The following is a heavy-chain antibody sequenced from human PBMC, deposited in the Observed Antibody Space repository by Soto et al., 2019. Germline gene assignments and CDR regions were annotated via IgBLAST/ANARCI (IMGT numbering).Heavy chain of an antibody. CDR2: IIPILGIA. CDR1: GYTFTSYG. Sequence: GASVKVSCKASGYTFTSYGISWVRQAPGQGLEWMGRIIPILGIANYAQKFQGRVTITADKSTSTAYMELSSLRSEDTAVYYCARAEYSSEMISAFDIWGQGTMVTVSS. J-gene: IGHJ3*02. V-gene: IGHV1-69*04. D-gene: IGHD6-19*01. CDR3: ARAEYSSEMISAFDI.